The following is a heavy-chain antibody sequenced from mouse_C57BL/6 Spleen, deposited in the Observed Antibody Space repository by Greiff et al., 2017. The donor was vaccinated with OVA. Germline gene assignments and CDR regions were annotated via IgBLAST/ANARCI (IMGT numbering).Heavy chain of an antibody. J-gene: IGHJ4*01. D-gene: IGHD1-1*01. Sequence: EVKLVESGAELVRPGDSVKLSCTASGFNITDYYMHWVKQRPEQGLEWIGRIDPEDGATEYAPTFPGKATITADSSSNTAYLQLSSLASEDTAVYCCTTLLGYCYAMDYWGQGTSVTVSS. CDR2: IDPEDGAT. V-gene: IGHV14-1*01. CDR3: TTLLGYCYAMDY. CDR1: GFNITDYY.